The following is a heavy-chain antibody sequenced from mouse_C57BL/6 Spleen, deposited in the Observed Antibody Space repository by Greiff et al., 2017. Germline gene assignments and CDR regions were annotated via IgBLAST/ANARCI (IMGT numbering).Heavy chain of an antibody. CDR2: ISDGGSYT. J-gene: IGHJ4*01. Sequence: EVKLVESGGGLVKPGGSLKLSCAASGFTFSSYAMSWVRQTPEKRLEWVATISDGGSYTYYPDNVKGRFTISRDNAKNNLYLQMSHLKSEDTAMYYCARPYSNYPSWAMDYWGQGTSVTVSS. V-gene: IGHV5-4*03. D-gene: IGHD2-5*01. CDR3: ARPYSNYPSWAMDY. CDR1: GFTFSSYA.